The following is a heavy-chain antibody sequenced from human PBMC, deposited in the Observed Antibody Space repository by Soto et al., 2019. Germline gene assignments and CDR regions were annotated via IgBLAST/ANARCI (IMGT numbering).Heavy chain of an antibody. Sequence: SVKVSCKASGGTFSRNAISWVRQAPGQGLEWMGGIIPSFHAPNYAQKFQGRVTITADESTSIVFMEMSSLRFEDTAVYYCARSRAAAPPRVGMDVWGQGTTVTVSS. CDR2: IIPSFHAP. D-gene: IGHD6-13*01. V-gene: IGHV1-69*13. CDR1: GGTFSRNA. CDR3: ARSRAAAPPRVGMDV. J-gene: IGHJ6*02.